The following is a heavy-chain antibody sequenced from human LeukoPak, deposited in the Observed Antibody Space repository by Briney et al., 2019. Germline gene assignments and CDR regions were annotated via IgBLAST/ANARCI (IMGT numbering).Heavy chain of an antibody. CDR2: IYSGGST. D-gene: IGHD4-17*01. J-gene: IGHJ4*02. CDR3: ARDFDYGDSAYYFDY. Sequence: GGAPRLSRAASRFTIKKNYMSWVRQAPGKGLEWVSVIYSGGSTYYADSVKGRFTISRDNSKNTLYLQMNSLRAEDTAVYYCARDFDYGDSAYYFDYWGQGTLVTVSS. CDR1: RFTIKKNY. V-gene: IGHV3-66*02.